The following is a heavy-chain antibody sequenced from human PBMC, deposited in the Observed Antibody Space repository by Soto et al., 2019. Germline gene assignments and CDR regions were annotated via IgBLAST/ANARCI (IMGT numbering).Heavy chain of an antibody. CDR2: INPNSGGT. CDR3: ARDGWERRYGMDV. Sequence: ASVKVSCKASGYTFTGYYMHWVRQAPGQGLEWMGWINPNSGGTNYAQKFQGWVTMTRDTSISTAYMELSRLRSDDTAVYYCARDGWERRYGMDVWGQGTTVTVSS. D-gene: IGHD1-26*01. V-gene: IGHV1-2*04. CDR1: GYTFTGYY. J-gene: IGHJ6*02.